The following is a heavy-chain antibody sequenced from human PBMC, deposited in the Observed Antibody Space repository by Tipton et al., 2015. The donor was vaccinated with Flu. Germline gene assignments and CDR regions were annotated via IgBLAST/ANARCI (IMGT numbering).Heavy chain of an antibody. CDR2: IYYSGTT. J-gene: IGHJ6*02. CDR3: ARDLWNDRRSYYYYGVDV. Sequence: TLSLTCTVSGGSISSYYWSWIRQPPGKGLEWIGYIYYSGTTYYNPSLKSRATISVDSSKNEFSLTLASLTAADTAVYYCARDLWNDRRSYYYYGVDVWGQGTTVTVPS. CDR1: GGSISSYY. V-gene: IGHV4-59*12. D-gene: IGHD1-1*01.